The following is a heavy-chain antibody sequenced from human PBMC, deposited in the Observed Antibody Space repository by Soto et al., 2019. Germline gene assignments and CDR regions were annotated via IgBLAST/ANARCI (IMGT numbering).Heavy chain of an antibody. V-gene: IGHV3-23*01. CDR1: GFTFSSYA. D-gene: IGHD3-10*01. CDR2: ISGSGGST. CDR3: AKDSGTNLRRVY. Sequence: PLGSQNHSCADSGFTFSSYAMGWVRPAPGKGLEWVSAISGSGGSTYYADSVKGRFTISRDNSKNTLYLQMNSLRAEDTAVYYCAKDSGTNLRRVYWGQGTLVTVSS. J-gene: IGHJ4*02.